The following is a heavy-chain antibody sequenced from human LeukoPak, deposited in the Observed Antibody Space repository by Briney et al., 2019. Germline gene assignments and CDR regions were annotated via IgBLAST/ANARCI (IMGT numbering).Heavy chain of an antibody. CDR1: GFTFSTYA. CDR3: AKSVTADP. D-gene: IGHD2-21*02. V-gene: IGHV3-23*01. CDR2: ISPGGDRT. Sequence: PGGSRRFSGAPSGFTFSTYALSWVRQPQGRGLEWVSAISPGGDRTYYADSVKGRFAISRDNSKNTLYLQMHSLRAEDTAVYYCAKSVTADPWGQGTLVTVSS. J-gene: IGHJ5*02.